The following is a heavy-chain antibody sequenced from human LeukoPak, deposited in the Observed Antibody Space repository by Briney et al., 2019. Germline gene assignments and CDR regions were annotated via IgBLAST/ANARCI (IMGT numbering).Heavy chain of an antibody. CDR1: GFTFSNYW. D-gene: IGHD6-6*01. Sequence: GGSLRLSCAASGFTFSNYWMHWVRQAPGKGLVWVSRINRVGSSTSYADSVKGRFTISRDNAKNTLYLQMNSLRAEDTAVYYCARGGAARPGWFDPWGQGTLVTVSS. CDR2: INRVGSST. V-gene: IGHV3-74*01. CDR3: ARGGAARPGWFDP. J-gene: IGHJ5*02.